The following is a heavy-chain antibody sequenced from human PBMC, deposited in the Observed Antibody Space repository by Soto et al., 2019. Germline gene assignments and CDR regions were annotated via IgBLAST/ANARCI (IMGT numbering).Heavy chain of an antibody. CDR1: GFTVSSNY. D-gene: IGHD1-1*01. CDR2: IYSGGST. J-gene: IGHJ3*02. Sequence: GGSLRLSCAASGFTVSSNYMSWVRQAPGKGLEWVSVIYSGGSTYYADSVKGRFTISRHNSKNTLYLQMNSLRAEDTAVYYCARGTEVVFPTAFDIWGQGTMVTVSS. CDR3: ARGTEVVFPTAFDI. V-gene: IGHV3-53*04.